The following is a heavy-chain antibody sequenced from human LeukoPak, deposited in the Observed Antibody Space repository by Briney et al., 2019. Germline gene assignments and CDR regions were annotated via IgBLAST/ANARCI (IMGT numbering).Heavy chain of an antibody. CDR2: ISYSGST. CDR3: ARGALAVTDFDY. Sequence: PSETLSLTCTVSGGSINTYYWSWIRQPPGKGLEWIGYISYSGSTNYNPSLKSRVTISVDTSKNQFSLNLSSVTAADTAVYYCARGALAVTDFDYWGQGTLVTVSS. CDR1: GGSINTYY. D-gene: IGHD4-11*01. V-gene: IGHV4-59*01. J-gene: IGHJ4*02.